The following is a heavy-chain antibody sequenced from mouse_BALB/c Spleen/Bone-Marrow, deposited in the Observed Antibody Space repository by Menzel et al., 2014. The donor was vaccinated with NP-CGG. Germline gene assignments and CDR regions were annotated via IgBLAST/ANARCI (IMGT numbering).Heavy chain of an antibody. D-gene: IGHD1-1*01. V-gene: IGHV14-3*02. CDR3: ASYYYGSYGFAY. CDR2: IDPANGNT. Sequence: VQLQQPGAELVKPGASVKLSCTASGFNIKDTYMHWVKQRPEQGLEWIGRIDPANGNTKYDPKFQGKATITADTSSNTAYLQPSSLTSEDTAVYYCASYYYGSYGFAYWGQGTLVTVSA. J-gene: IGHJ3*01. CDR1: GFNIKDTY.